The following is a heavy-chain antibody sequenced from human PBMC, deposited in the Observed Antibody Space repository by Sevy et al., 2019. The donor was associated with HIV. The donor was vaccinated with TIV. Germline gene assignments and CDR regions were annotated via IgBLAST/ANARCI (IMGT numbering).Heavy chain of an antibody. CDR3: ARHISFGELGSWFDP. D-gene: IGHD3-10*01. CDR2: VYSGGTT. J-gene: IGHJ5*02. V-gene: IGHV3-53*01. Sequence: GGSLRLSCVASGFTVNSDYMSWVRQAPGKGLEWVSVVYSGGTTYYADSVKGRFTISRDNSKNILYLQMNSLRAEDTAVYYCARHISFGELGSWFDPWGQGTLVTVSS. CDR1: GFTVNSDY.